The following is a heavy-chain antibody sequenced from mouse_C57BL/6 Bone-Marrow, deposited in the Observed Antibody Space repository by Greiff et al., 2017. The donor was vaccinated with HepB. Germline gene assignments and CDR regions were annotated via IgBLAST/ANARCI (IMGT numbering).Heavy chain of an antibody. Sequence: QVQLKQPGAELVKPGASVKMSCKASGYTFTSYWITWVKQRPGQGLEWIGDIYPGSGSTNYNEKFKSKATLTVDTSSGTAYMQLSSLTSEDSAVYYCAREENSSGYVAWFAYWGQGTLVTVSA. J-gene: IGHJ3*01. CDR1: GYTFTSYW. D-gene: IGHD3-2*02. V-gene: IGHV1-55*01. CDR2: IYPGSGST. CDR3: AREENSSGYVAWFAY.